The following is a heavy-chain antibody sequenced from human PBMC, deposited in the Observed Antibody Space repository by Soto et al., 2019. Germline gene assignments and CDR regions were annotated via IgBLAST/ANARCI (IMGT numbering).Heavy chain of an antibody. CDR1: GYTFTSYG. V-gene: IGHV1-18*01. Sequence: QVQLVQSGAEVRKPGASVKVSCKASGYTFTSYGISWLRQAPGQGLEWMGRINAFNGNTDYLQKLQGSVTMTTVTSTSTAYMKLRSLKSDDTAVYYCARDAGESILSIRGARYKYYGMDVWGQGTTVTVSS. J-gene: IGHJ6*02. CDR3: ARDAGESILSIRGARYKYYGMDV. CDR2: INAFNGNT. D-gene: IGHD1-26*01.